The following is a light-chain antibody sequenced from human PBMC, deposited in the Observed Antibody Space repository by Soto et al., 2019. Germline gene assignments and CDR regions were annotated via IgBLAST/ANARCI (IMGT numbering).Light chain of an antibody. CDR1: QNISSN. CDR2: GAS. CDR3: QQYNNWLWT. Sequence: EIVMTQSPGTLSVSPGERATLSCRASQNISSNLAWYQQKPGQAPRVLIDGASTRANGIPARFSGSGSGTECTLTISSLQSEDFAVYYCQQYNNWLWTFGQGTKVEIK. V-gene: IGKV3-15*01. J-gene: IGKJ1*01.